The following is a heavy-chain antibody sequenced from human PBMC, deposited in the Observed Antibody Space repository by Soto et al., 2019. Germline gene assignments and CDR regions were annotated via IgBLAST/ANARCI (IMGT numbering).Heavy chain of an antibody. J-gene: IGHJ6*02. CDR2: IVVGSGNT. V-gene: IGHV1-58*02. CDR3: AANDCGGDCCYGMDV. CDR1: GFTFTSSA. Sequence: QMQLVQSGPEVKKPGTSVKVSCKASGFTFTSSAMQWVRQARGQRLEWIGWIVVGSGNTNYAQKFQERVTITRDMSTSTAYMELSSLRSEDTAVYYCAANDCGGDCCYGMDVWGQGTTVTVSS. D-gene: IGHD2-21*01.